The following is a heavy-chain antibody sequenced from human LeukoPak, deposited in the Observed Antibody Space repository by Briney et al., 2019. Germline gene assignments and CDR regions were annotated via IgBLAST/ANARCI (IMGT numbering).Heavy chain of an antibody. J-gene: IGHJ4*02. CDR1: GGTFSSYA. D-gene: IGHD3-16*02. CDR3: ARGPTFGGVIARYDY. V-gene: IGHV1-69*06. Sequence: ASVKVSCKASGGTFSSYAISWVRQAPGQGLEWMGGIIPIFGTANYAQKFQGRVTITADKSTSTAYMELSSLRSEDTAVYYCARGPTFGGVIARYDYWGQGTLVTVSS. CDR2: IIPIFGTA.